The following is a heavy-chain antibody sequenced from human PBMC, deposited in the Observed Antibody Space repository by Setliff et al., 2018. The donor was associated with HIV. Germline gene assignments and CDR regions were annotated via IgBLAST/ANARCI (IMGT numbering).Heavy chain of an antibody. V-gene: IGHV4-34*01. Sequence: PSETLSLTCAVYGGSFSEYYWSWIRQSPGKGLEWIGEVNHSGSTHYNPPLKSRATISVDTSKNQFSLRLNSVTAADTAVYYCARGRKRDGYNFYYYYMDVWDKGTTVTVSS. CDR3: ARGRKRDGYNFYYYYMDV. D-gene: IGHD5-12*01. CDR2: VNHSGST. CDR1: GGSFSEYY. J-gene: IGHJ6*03.